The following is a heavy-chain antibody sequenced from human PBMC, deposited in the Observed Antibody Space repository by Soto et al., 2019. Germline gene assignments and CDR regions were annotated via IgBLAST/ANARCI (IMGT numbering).Heavy chain of an antibody. Sequence: QVQLVESGGGVVQPGRSLRLSCAASGFTFSSYATHWVRQAPGKGLEWVAVISYDGSNKYYADSVKGRFTISRDNSKNTLYLQMNSLRAEDTAVYYCARDPLAGNYYYYGMDVWGQGTTVTVSS. CDR3: ARDPLAGNYYYYGMDV. CDR2: ISYDGSNK. CDR1: GFTFSSYA. V-gene: IGHV3-30-3*01. D-gene: IGHD6-19*01. J-gene: IGHJ6*02.